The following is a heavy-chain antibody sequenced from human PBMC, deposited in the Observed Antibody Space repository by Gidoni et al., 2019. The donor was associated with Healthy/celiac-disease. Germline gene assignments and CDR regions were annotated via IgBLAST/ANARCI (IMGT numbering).Heavy chain of an antibody. V-gene: IGHV4-30-4*01. D-gene: IGHD3-22*01. Sequence: QVQLQESGPGLVKPSQTLSLTCTVSGGSISSGDYYWRWIRQPPGKGLEWIGYIYYSGSTYYNPSLKSRVTISVDTSKNQFSLKLSSVTAADTAVYYCAGQFNYYDSSGYYYDYWGQGTLVTVSS. CDR1: GGSISSGDYY. CDR2: IYYSGST. J-gene: IGHJ4*02. CDR3: AGQFNYYDSSGYYYDY.